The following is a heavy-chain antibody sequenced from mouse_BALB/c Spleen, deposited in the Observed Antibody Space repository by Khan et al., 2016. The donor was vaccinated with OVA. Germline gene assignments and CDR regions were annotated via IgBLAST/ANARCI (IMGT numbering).Heavy chain of an antibody. J-gene: IGHJ3*01. Sequence: QIQLVQSGPELKKPGETVKISCKASGYTFTNYGMNWVKQAPGKGLKWMGWINTYTGEPTYADDFKGRFAFSLETSASTAYLHNNTLKKGETATYFYAGSNVNDWFAYWGQGTQVTVSA. CDR2: INTYTGEP. CDR1: GYTFTNYG. V-gene: IGHV9-3-1*01. CDR3: AGSNVNDWFAY.